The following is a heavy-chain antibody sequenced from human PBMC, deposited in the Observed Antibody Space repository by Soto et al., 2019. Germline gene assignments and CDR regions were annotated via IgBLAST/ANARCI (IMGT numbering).Heavy chain of an antibody. Sequence: QVKLEESGPGLVKPSETLSLTCTVSGGSISGSPNYWGWIRQPPGKGLEWIGSFYSGATTYYHPSLKRRDDISGDTSKNQFSLNLTAMTAADTAVYYCARSSFWRYGGNMLYPCYFDVWGRGTLVTASS. V-gene: IGHV4-39*01. CDR1: GGSISGSPNY. CDR3: ARSSFWRYGGNMLYPCYFDV. CDR2: FYSGATT. D-gene: IGHD2-8*01. J-gene: IGHJ2*01.